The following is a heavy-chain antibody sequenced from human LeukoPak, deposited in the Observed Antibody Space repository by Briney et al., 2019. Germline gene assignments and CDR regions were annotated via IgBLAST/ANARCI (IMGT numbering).Heavy chain of an antibody. CDR2: ISAYNGNT. Sequence: ASVKVSCKASGYTFTSYGISWVRQGPGQGLEWMGWISAYNGNTNYAQKLQGRVTMTTDTSTSTAYMELRSLRSDDTAVYYCARFLERGYDSSGYTNWFDPWGQGTLVTVSS. V-gene: IGHV1-18*01. CDR1: GYTFTSYG. CDR3: ARFLERGYDSSGYTNWFDP. D-gene: IGHD3-22*01. J-gene: IGHJ5*02.